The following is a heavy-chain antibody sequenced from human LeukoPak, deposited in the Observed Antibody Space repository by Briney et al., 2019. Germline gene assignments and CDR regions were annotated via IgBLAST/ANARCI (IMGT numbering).Heavy chain of an antibody. CDR3: ARDYGGDAGLDY. CDR2: IWSDERNK. Sequence: GGSLRLPCAASGFAFSSYGMHWVRQAPGKGLEWVALIWSDERNKYYADSVKGQFTISRDNSKNTLYLQMNSLRAEDTAVYYCARDYGGDAGLDYWGQGTLVTVSS. V-gene: IGHV3-33*01. CDR1: GFAFSSYG. J-gene: IGHJ4*02. D-gene: IGHD4-23*01.